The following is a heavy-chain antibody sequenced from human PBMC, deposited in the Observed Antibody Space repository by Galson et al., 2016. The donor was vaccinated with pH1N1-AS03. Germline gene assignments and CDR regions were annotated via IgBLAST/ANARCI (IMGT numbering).Heavy chain of an antibody. CDR3: AKDYTGSNWVYNWYFDF. CDR1: GFSFRSYA. CDR2: ISGSGEMT. D-gene: IGHD5/OR15-5a*01. V-gene: IGHV3-23*01. J-gene: IGHJ2*01. Sequence: SLRLSCAASGFSFRSYALSWVRQAPGKGLEWVSGISGSGEMTFYADSVKGRFTISRDTSRNTVYLQMNSLRAEDTAVYICAKDYTGSNWVYNWYFDFWGRGTLVTVSS.